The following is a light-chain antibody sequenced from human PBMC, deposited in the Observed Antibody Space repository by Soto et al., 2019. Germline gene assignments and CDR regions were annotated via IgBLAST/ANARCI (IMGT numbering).Light chain of an antibody. V-gene: IGKV3D-15*01. Sequence: EMVLTQSPATLSVSPGGRATLSCRASQNVSTNLAWYQQKPGQAPRLLIYDASTRATAIPARFSGSGSGTEFTLTISSLQSEDFAVYYCQHHNTWPPVYTFGQGTKLEIK. CDR1: QNVSTN. CDR2: DAS. J-gene: IGKJ2*01. CDR3: QHHNTWPPVYT.